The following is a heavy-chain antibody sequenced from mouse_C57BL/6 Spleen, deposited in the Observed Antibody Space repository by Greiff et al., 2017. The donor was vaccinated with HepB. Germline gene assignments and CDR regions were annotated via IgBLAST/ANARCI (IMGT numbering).Heavy chain of an antibody. V-gene: IGHV2-6-1*01. CDR1: GFSLTSYG. J-gene: IGHJ4*01. D-gene: IGHD4-1*01. Sequence: VQLKESGPGLVAPSQSLSITCTVSGFSLTSYGVHWVRQPPGKGLEWLVVIWSDGSTTYNSALKSRLSISKDNSKSQVFLKMNSLQTDDTAMYYCARHERGLGPDYAMDYWGQGTSVTVSS. CDR2: IWSDGST. CDR3: ARHERGLGPDYAMDY.